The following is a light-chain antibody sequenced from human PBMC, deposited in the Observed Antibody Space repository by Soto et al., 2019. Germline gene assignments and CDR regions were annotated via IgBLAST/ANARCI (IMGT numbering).Light chain of an antibody. CDR1: SGHSNYA. V-gene: IGLV4-69*01. CDR3: QTWGTGSAIVV. J-gene: IGLJ7*01. CDR2: VNSGGSH. Sequence: QSVLTQSPSASASLGASVNLTCPLSSGHSNYAIAWHQQQPEKGPRYLMTVNSGGSHIKGDGIPDRFSGSSSGAERYLFISSLQSEDEADYYCQTWGTGSAIVVFGGGTQLTVL.